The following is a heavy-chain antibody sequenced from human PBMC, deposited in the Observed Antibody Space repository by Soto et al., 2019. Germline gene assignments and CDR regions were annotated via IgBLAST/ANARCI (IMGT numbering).Heavy chain of an antibody. Sequence: GASVKVSCKVSGYTLTELSMHWVRQAPRKGLEWMGGFDPEDGETIYAQKFQGRVTMTEDTSTDTAYMELSSLRSEDTAVYYCATAYSSGYSNWFDPWGQGTLVTVSS. J-gene: IGHJ5*02. D-gene: IGHD3-22*01. CDR1: GYTLTELS. CDR2: FDPEDGET. V-gene: IGHV1-24*01. CDR3: ATAYSSGYSNWFDP.